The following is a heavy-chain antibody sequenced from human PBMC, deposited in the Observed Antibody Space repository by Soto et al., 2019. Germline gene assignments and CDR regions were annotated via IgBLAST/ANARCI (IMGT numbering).Heavy chain of an antibody. CDR2: MFYFGST. D-gene: IGHD3-16*01. J-gene: IGHJ4*02. CDR3: ARAWGRVFDY. CDR1: GGSFSSSSHY. V-gene: IGHV4-39*07. Sequence: SETLSLTCTVFGGSFSSSSHYWGWIRQPPGKGLEWLGTMFYFGSTYYNTSLESRVTISVDPSKNQFSLRLSSVTAADTAVYYCARAWGRVFDYWGQGTLVTVSS.